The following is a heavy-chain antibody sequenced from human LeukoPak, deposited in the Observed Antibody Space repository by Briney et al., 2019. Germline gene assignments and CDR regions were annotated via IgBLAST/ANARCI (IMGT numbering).Heavy chain of an antibody. D-gene: IGHD6-6*01. CDR1: GFTFSNYG. Sequence: GGSLRLSCAASGFTFSNYGMHWVRQAPGKGLERVAFIRYDGSNKYYADSVKGRFTISRDNSKNTLYLQMNSLRAEDTAMYYCAKPWSAYSTSWASQLFDYRGQGTLVTVSS. CDR3: AKPWSAYSTSWASQLFDY. J-gene: IGHJ4*02. CDR2: IRYDGSNK. V-gene: IGHV3-30*02.